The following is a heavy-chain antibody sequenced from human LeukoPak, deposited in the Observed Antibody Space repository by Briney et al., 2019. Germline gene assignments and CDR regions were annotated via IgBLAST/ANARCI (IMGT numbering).Heavy chain of an antibody. V-gene: IGHV3-21*01. CDR3: ASQTIAAAGTDY. CDR1: GFAFSSYS. CDR2: ISSSSSYI. Sequence: GGSLRLSCAASGFAFSSYSMNWVRQAPGKGLEWVSSISSSSSYIYYADSVKGRFTISRDNAKNSLYLQMNSLRAEDTAVYYCASQTIAAAGTDYWGQGTLVTVSS. D-gene: IGHD6-13*01. J-gene: IGHJ4*02.